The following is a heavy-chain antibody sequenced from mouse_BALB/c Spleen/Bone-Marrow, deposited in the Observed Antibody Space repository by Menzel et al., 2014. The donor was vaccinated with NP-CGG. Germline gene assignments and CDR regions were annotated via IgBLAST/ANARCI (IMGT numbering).Heavy chain of an antibody. D-gene: IGHD1-1*01. J-gene: IGHJ4*01. Sequence: VQRVESGAELVKPGASVKLSCKASGYTFTSYWMHWVKLRPGQGFEWIGEINPSNGGTNYNEKFKRKATLTVDKSSSTAYMQFSSLTSEDSAVYYCTYMGYYGSSYAMDYWGQGTSVTVSS. V-gene: IGHV1S16*01. CDR2: INPSNGGT. CDR3: TYMGYYGSSYAMDY. CDR1: GYTFTSYW.